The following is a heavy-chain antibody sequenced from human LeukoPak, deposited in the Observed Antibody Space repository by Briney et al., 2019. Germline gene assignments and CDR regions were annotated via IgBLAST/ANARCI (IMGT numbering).Heavy chain of an antibody. CDR1: GFTFSSYS. CDR3: ARDLSGVAGYTYGRGIDY. J-gene: IGHJ4*02. D-gene: IGHD5-18*01. CDR2: ISSSSSYI. Sequence: GGSLRLSCAASGFTFSSYSMNWVRQAPGKGLEWVSSISSSSSYIYYADSVKRRFTISRDNAKTSLYLQMNSLRAEDTAVYYCARDLSGVAGYTYGRGIDYWGQGTLVTVSS. V-gene: IGHV3-21*01.